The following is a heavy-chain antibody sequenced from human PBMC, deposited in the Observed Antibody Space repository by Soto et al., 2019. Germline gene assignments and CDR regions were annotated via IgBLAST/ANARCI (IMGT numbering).Heavy chain of an antibody. CDR2: IYSGGST. CDR3: ARGRYVGYYYYGMDV. D-gene: IGHD3-16*01. J-gene: IGHJ6*02. CDR1: GFTVSSNY. Sequence: EVQLVESGGGLVQPGGSLRLSCAASGFTVSSNYMSWVRQAPGKGLEWVAGIYSGGSTYYADSVKGRFTISRDNSKNTLYLQMNSLRAEDTAVYYCARGRYVGYYYYGMDVWGQGTTVTVCS. V-gene: IGHV3-66*01.